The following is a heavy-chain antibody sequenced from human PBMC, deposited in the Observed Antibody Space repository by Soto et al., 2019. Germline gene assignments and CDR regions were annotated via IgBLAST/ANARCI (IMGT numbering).Heavy chain of an antibody. CDR3: AKGSHYDILTAYHAFDY. D-gene: IGHD3-9*01. CDR1: GFTVSSNY. J-gene: IGHJ4*02. CDR2: IYSGGST. V-gene: IGHV3-53*01. Sequence: PGGSLRLSCAASGFTVSSNYMSWVRQAPGKGLEWVSVIYSGGSTYYADSVKGRFTISRDNSKNTLYLQMNSLRAEDTALYYCAKGSHYDILTAYHAFDYWGPGTLVTVSS.